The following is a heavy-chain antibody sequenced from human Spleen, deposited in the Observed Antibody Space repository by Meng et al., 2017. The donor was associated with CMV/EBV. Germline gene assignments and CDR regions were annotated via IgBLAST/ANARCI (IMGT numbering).Heavy chain of an antibody. CDR2: INHSGST. CDR3: AGKRTYYYDSSGYYSLNWFDP. Sequence: QGHVHQWVVGLLQPSEPLSLTCAVYGGSFSGYYWSWIRQPPGKGLEWIGEINHSGSTNYNPSLKSRVTISVDTSKNQFSLKLSSVTAADTAVYYCAGKRTYYYDSSGYYSLNWFDPWGQGTLVTVSS. CDR1: GGSFSGYY. D-gene: IGHD3-22*01. V-gene: IGHV4-34*01. J-gene: IGHJ5*02.